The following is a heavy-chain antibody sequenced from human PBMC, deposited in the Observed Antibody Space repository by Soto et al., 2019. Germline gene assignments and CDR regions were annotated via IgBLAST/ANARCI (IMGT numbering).Heavy chain of an antibody. V-gene: IGHV1-69*13. J-gene: IGHJ6*02. CDR3: ARRLDIVVVRDPYYYYGMDV. CDR2: IIPIFGTA. Sequence: ASVKVSCKASGDTFSSYAISWVRQAPGQGLEWMGGIIPIFGTANYAQRFQGRVTITADESTSTAYMELSSLRSEDTAVYYCARRLDIVVVRDPYYYYGMDVWGQGTTVTVSS. D-gene: IGHD2-15*01. CDR1: GDTFSSYA.